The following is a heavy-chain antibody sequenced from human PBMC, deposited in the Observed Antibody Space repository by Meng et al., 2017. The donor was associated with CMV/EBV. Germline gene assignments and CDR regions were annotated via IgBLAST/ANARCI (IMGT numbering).Heavy chain of an antibody. CDR3: ARVMGPNRTPYYFDY. CDR1: GGSISSGDYY. J-gene: IGHJ4*02. D-gene: IGHD1-14*01. V-gene: IGHV4-30-4*08. Sequence: GRLRGQGPGLVKPSQTLALTCTVSGGSISSGDYYWSWIRQPPGKGLEWIGYIYYSGSTYYNPSLKSRVTISVDTSKNQFSLKLSSVTAADTAVYYCARVMGPNRTPYYFDYWGQGTLVTVSS. CDR2: IYYSGST.